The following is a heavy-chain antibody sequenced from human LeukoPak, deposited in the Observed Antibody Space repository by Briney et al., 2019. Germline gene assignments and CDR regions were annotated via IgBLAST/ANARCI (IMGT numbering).Heavy chain of an antibody. D-gene: IGHD2-21*02. CDR2: VFYSGGT. CDR3: ARHMSVTYDAFDL. Sequence: SETLSLTCTISGGSTTGYFWSWIRQPPGKGLEWIGYVFYSGGTLYNPSLESRVTISVDTSKTHFPLELTSVTAADTAVYYCARHMSVTYDAFDLWGRGTMVTVSS. V-gene: IGHV4-59*08. J-gene: IGHJ3*01. CDR1: GGSTTGYF.